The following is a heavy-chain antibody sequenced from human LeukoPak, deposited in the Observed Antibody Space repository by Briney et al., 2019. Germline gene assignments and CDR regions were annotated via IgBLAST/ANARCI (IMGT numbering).Heavy chain of an antibody. CDR1: GYTLTELS. D-gene: IGHD3-10*01. J-gene: IGHJ4*02. Sequence: ASVKVSCKVSGYTLTELSMHWVRQAPGKGLEWMGGFDPEDGETIYAQKFQGRVTMTEDTSTDTAYMELSSLRSEDTAVYYCATGVTYYGSGSHTEFDYWGQGTLATVSS. CDR2: FDPEDGET. CDR3: ATGVTYYGSGSHTEFDY. V-gene: IGHV1-24*01.